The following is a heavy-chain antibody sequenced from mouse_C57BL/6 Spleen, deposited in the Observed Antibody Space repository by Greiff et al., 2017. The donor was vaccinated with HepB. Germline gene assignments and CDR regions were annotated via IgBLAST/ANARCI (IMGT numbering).Heavy chain of an antibody. CDR3: AREGGIYYGNPAWFAY. CDR2: IYPRDGST. Sequence: VQLQQSDAELVKPGASVKISCKVSGYTFTDHTIHWMKQRPEQGLEWIGYIYPRDGSTKYNEKFKGKATLTADKSSSTAYMQLNSLTSEDSAVYFCAREGGIYYGNPAWFAYWGQGTLVTVSA. CDR1: GYTFTDHT. J-gene: IGHJ3*01. D-gene: IGHD2-1*01. V-gene: IGHV1-78*01.